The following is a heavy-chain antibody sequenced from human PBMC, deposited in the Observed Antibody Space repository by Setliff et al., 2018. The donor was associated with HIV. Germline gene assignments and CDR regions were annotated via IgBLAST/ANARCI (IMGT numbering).Heavy chain of an antibody. J-gene: IGHJ6*03. Sequence: ASVKVSCKTSGYPFTKYGIIWVRQAPGQGLEWVGLISAFSGNTNSAQKVQGRVTMTTDTSTTTAHMELGSLRSEDTAVYYCARVPQDTYNYPFSYSYYMDVWGKGTTVTVSS. V-gene: IGHV1-18*01. CDR1: GYPFTKYG. CDR2: ISAFSGNT. D-gene: IGHD3-16*01. CDR3: ARVPQDTYNYPFSYSYYMDV.